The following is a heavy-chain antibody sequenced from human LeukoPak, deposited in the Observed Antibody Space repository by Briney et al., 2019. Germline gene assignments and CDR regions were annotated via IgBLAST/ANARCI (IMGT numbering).Heavy chain of an antibody. V-gene: IGHV1-18*01. CDR3: ARPYGDYDDVRFDP. CDR2: ISAYNGNT. D-gene: IGHD4-17*01. J-gene: IGHJ5*02. CDR1: GYTFTSYG. Sequence: ASVKVSCKASGYTFTSYGISWVRQAPGQGLEWMGRISAYNGNTNYAQKLQGRVTMTTDTSTSTAYMELRSLRSDDTAVYYCARPYGDYDDVRFDPWGQGTLVTVSS.